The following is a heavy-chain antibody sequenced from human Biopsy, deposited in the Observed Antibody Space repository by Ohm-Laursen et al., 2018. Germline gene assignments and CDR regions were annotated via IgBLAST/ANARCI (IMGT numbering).Heavy chain of an antibody. CDR2: GHHDGRA. J-gene: IGHJ5*02. V-gene: IGHV4-34*01. D-gene: IGHD2-2*01. CDR3: ARFIVPSLHCSNGVCPIRWFDP. Sequence: TLSLTWAVYGGTYSGYYWSWIRQPPGKGLEWIGEGHHDGRANYNPSLKSRVTISGDMSKKQFSLKLSGVTAADTAVYYCARFIVPSLHCSNGVCPIRWFDPWGQGTLVTVFS. CDR1: GGTYSGYY.